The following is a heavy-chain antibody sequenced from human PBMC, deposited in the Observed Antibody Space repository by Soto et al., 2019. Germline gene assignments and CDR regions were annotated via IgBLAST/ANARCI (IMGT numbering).Heavy chain of an antibody. CDR1: GGSISSYY. CDR2: INHSGST. CDR3: ARRGSGSYSDY. J-gene: IGHJ4*02. D-gene: IGHD3-10*01. Sequence: PSETLSLTCTVSGGSISSYYWSWIRQPPGKGLEWIGEINHSGSTNYNPSLKSRVTISVDTSKNQFSLKLSSVTAADTAVYYCARRGSGSYSDYWGQGTLVTVSS. V-gene: IGHV4-34*01.